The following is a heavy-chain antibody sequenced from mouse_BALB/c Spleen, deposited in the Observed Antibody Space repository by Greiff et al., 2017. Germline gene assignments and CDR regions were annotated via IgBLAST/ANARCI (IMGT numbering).Heavy chain of an antibody. CDR1: GFAFSSYD. CDR3: ARQLGLPLFDY. D-gene: IGHD3-1*01. V-gene: IGHV5-12-1*01. CDR2: ISSGGGST. Sequence: DVMLVESGGGLVKPGGSLKLSCAASGFAFSSYDMSWVRQTPEKRLEWVAYISSGGGSTYYPDTVKGRFTISRDNAKNTLYLQMSSLKSEDTAMYYCARQLGLPLFDYWGQGTTLTVSS. J-gene: IGHJ2*01.